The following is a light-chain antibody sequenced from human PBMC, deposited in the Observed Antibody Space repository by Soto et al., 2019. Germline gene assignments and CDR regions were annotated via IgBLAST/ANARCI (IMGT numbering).Light chain of an antibody. CDR1: QGIGNA. Sequence: IQMTQSPSPLSASVEDRVIITCRASQGIGNALGWYQQKPGKPPKVMIYGASNLQSGVPQRFSGSGSGTDFTLAISRLQPEDSATYYCLEDINSPWTCGQGTKVDI. CDR3: LEDINSPWT. V-gene: IGKV1-6*01. CDR2: GAS. J-gene: IGKJ1*01.